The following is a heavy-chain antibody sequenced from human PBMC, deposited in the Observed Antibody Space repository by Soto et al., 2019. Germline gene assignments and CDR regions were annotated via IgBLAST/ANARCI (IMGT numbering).Heavy chain of an antibody. CDR3: ARDKKNYDFWSGYPGHYGMDV. D-gene: IGHD3-3*01. Sequence: GVLRLSCAASGFTFSSYAMSWVRQAPGKGLEWVSSISSSSSYIYYADSVKGRFTISRDNAKNSLYLQMNSLRAEDTAVYYCARDKKNYDFWSGYPGHYGMDVWGQGTTVTVSS. CDR1: GFTFSSYA. CDR2: ISSSSSYI. V-gene: IGHV3-21*01. J-gene: IGHJ6*02.